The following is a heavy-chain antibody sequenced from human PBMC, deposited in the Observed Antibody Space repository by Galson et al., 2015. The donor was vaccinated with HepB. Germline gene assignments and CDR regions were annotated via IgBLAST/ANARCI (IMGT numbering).Heavy chain of an antibody. CDR2: ILSGGNT. CDR3: ARRVSGNFDF. J-gene: IGHJ4*02. V-gene: IGHV3-23*01. D-gene: IGHD5-12*01. CDR1: GFTFSPYT. Sequence: SLRLSCAASGFTFSPYTMTWVRQGPGKGLEWVSAILSGGNTYYADSVKGRFTISRDNSKNTLDLQMNSLRAEDTAVYFCARRVSGNFDFWGRGTLVTVSS.